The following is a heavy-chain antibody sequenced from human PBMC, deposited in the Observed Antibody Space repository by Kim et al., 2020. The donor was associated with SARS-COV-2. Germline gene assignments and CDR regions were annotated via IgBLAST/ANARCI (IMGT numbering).Heavy chain of an antibody. Sequence: GGSLRLSCAASGFTVSSNYMSWVRQAPGKVLEWVSVIYSGGSTYYADSVKGRFTISRDNSKNTLYLQMNSLRAEDTAVYYCARGVGYYDSSGYYYAQDAFDIWGQGTMVTVSS. CDR3: ARGVGYYDSSGYYYAQDAFDI. D-gene: IGHD3-22*01. CDR1: GFTVSSNY. CDR2: IYSGGST. V-gene: IGHV3-53*01. J-gene: IGHJ3*02.